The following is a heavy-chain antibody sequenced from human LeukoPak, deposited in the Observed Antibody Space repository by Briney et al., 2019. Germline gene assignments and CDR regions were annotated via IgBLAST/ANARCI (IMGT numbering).Heavy chain of an antibody. CDR2: IRSKANSYAT. CDR3: ASPYCSDGVCYPGY. D-gene: IGHD2-8*01. J-gene: IGHJ4*02. Sequence: PGGSLRLSCAASGFTFSGSAMHWVRQASGKGLEWVGRIRSKANSYATAYAASVTGRLAISRDDSKNTAYLQMNSLETEDTAVYYCASPYCSDGVCYPGYWGQGALVTVSS. V-gene: IGHV3-73*01. CDR1: GFTFSGSA.